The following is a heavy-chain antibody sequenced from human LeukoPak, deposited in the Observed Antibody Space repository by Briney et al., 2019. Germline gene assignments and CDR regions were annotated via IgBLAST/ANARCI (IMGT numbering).Heavy chain of an antibody. V-gene: IGHV3-23*01. CDR1: GFTFSSSA. CDR2: ISGSGGST. J-gene: IGHJ5*02. D-gene: IGHD1-26*01. Sequence: PGGSLRLSCAASGFTFSSSAMSWVRQAPGKGLEWVSAISGSGGSTYYADSVKGRFTISRDNSKNTLYLQMNSLRAEDTAVYYCARGSADSGSYSFRWFDPWGQGTLVTVSS. CDR3: ARGSADSGSYSFRWFDP.